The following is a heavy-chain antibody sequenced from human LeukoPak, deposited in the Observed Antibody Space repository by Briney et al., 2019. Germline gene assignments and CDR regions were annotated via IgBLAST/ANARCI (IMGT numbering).Heavy chain of an antibody. CDR1: GFTFSSYR. CDR2: ISSSSSYI. CDR3: AGIYYGSGSFDY. V-gene: IGHV3-21*01. Sequence: GGSLRLSCAASGFTFSSYRMNWVRQTPGEGLEWVSSISSSSSYIYYADSVKGRFTISRDNAKISLYLQMNSLRAEDTAVYYCAGIYYGSGSFDYWGQGTLVTVSS. J-gene: IGHJ4*02. D-gene: IGHD3-10*01.